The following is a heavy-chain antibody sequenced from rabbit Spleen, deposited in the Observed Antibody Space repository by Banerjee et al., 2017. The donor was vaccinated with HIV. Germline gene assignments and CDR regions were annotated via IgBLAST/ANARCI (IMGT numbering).Heavy chain of an antibody. CDR1: GFSFSSSYW. CDR2: IYNGDGST. V-gene: IGHV1S45*01. J-gene: IGHJ4*01. Sequence: QEQLEESGGDLVKPEGSLTLTCTASGFSFSSSYWICWVRQAPGKGLEWIACIYNGDGSTYYASWAKGRFTISKTSSTTVTLQMTSLTAADTATYFCAREGYGYGSGYYFDLWGQGTLVTVS. D-gene: IGHD6-1*01. CDR3: AREGYGYGSGYYFDL.